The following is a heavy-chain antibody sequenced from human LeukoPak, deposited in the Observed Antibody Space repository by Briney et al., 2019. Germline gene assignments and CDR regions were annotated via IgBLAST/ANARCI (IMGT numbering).Heavy chain of an antibody. Sequence: SETLSLTCAVYGGSFSGYYWSWIRQPPGKELEWIGEINHSGSTNYNPSLKSRVTISVDTSKNQFSLKLSSVTAADTAVYYCARADIPSIAAAGFDYWGQGTLVTVSS. CDR2: INHSGST. CDR1: GGSFSGYY. J-gene: IGHJ4*02. CDR3: ARADIPSIAAAGFDY. D-gene: IGHD6-13*01. V-gene: IGHV4-34*01.